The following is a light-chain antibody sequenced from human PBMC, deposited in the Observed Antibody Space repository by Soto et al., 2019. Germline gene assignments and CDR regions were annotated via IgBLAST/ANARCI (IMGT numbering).Light chain of an antibody. CDR2: DVT. V-gene: IGLV2-14*01. J-gene: IGLJ1*01. CDR1: SSDVGGYNY. Sequence: QSALTQPASVSGSPGQSITISCTGTSSDVGGYNYVSWYQQHPGKAPKLMIYDVTNRPSGVSNRFSGSKSGNTASLTISGLQAEDEADYYCGSYRSTTAGFGTGTKVTVL. CDR3: GSYRSTTAG.